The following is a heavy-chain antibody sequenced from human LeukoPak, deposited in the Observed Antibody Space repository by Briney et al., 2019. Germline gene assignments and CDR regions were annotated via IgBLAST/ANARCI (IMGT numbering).Heavy chain of an antibody. V-gene: IGHV3-20*04. Sequence: GGSLRLSCAASGFIFDNYGMSWVRQAPGKGLEWVSGINWNGGSTGYADSVKGRFTISRDKAKNSLYLQLNSLRAEDTALYCCARVTVYYDSSGYFDFWGQGTLVTVSS. CDR2: INWNGGST. CDR3: ARVTVYYDSSGYFDF. D-gene: IGHD3-22*01. J-gene: IGHJ4*02. CDR1: GFIFDNYG.